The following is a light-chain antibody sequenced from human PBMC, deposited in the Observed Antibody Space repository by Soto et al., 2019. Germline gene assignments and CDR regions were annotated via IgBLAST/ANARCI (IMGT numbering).Light chain of an antibody. J-gene: IGLJ2*01. V-gene: IGLV2-14*01. CDR3: SAYTSSSTLV. CDR1: SSDVGGHKY. Sequence: QSALTQPASVSGSPGQSITISCTGTSSDVGGHKYVSWYQQHSGKAPKLMIYEVSNRPSGVSNRFSGSKSGNTASLTISGLQAEDEAEYYCSAYTSSSTLVFGGGTKVTVL. CDR2: EVS.